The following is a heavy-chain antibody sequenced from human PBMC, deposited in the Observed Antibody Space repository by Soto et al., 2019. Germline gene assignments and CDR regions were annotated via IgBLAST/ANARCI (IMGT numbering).Heavy chain of an antibody. D-gene: IGHD2-15*01. CDR2: ISGGSTII. J-gene: IGHJ4*02. Sequence: GGSLRLSCAASGFPFSNFEMNWVRQAPGEGLEWISYISGGSTIIYYADSVKGRFTISRDNAKNSLYLQMNSLRTDDTAVYYCVGGGLYYFDFWGQGALVTVSS. CDR3: VGGGLYYFDF. CDR1: GFPFSNFE. V-gene: IGHV3-48*03.